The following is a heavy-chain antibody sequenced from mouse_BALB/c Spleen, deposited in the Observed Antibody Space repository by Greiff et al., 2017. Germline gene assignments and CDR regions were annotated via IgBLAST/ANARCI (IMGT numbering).Heavy chain of an antibody. J-gene: IGHJ3*01. D-gene: IGHD1-2*01. CDR1: GYTFTSYW. CDR3: ALITTAAY. Sequence: QVQLQQSGAELVKPGASVKLSCKASGYTFTSYWMHWVKQRPGQGLEWIGEIDPSDSYTNYNQKFKGKATLTVDKSSSTAYMQLSSLTSEDSAVYYCALITTAAYWGQGTLVTVSA. V-gene: IGHV1-69*02. CDR2: IDPSDSYT.